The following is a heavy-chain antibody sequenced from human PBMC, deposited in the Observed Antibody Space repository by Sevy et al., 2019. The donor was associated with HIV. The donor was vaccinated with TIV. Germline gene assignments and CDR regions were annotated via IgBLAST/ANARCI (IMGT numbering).Heavy chain of an antibody. CDR1: GGSINSDH. CDR2: VCYTGGT. Sequence: SETLSLTCTVSGGSINSDHWNWIRQPPGKGLEWIGYVCYTGGTNYNASLKNRVTISVDRTKNQYPLKLTSVTAADTAVYYCERRNDFDIWGQGTMVTVSS. V-gene: IGHV4-59*08. J-gene: IGHJ3*02. CDR3: ERRNDFDI.